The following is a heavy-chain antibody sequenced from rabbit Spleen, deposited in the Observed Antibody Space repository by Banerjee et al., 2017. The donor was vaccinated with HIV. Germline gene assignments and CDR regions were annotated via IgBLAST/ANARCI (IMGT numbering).Heavy chain of an antibody. J-gene: IGHJ4*01. CDR2: INAVTGKA. CDR3: ARASNNYGEFDL. D-gene: IGHD6-1*01. CDR1: GFSFSNKAV. V-gene: IGHV1S45*01. Sequence: QEQLVESGGGLVKPEGSLKLSCTASGFSFSNKAVMCWVRQAPGKGLEWIACINAVTGKAVYASWAKGRFTISKTSSTTVTLQMTSLSAADSATYFCARASNNYGEFDLWGPGTLVTVS.